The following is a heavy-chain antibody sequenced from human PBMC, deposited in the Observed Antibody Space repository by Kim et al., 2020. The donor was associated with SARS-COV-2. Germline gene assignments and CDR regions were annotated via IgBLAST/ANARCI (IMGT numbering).Heavy chain of an antibody. V-gene: IGHV3-7*01. CDR1: GFTFSSYW. Sequence: GGSLRLSCAASGFTFSSYWMSWVRQAPGKGLEWVANINLDGSEKYYVDSVKGRFTISRDNAKNSLYLQMNSLRAEDTAVYYCARDWPGKGASVFDYWGQGTLVTVSS. J-gene: IGHJ4*02. D-gene: IGHD6-19*01. CDR2: INLDGSEK. CDR3: ARDWPGKGASVFDY.